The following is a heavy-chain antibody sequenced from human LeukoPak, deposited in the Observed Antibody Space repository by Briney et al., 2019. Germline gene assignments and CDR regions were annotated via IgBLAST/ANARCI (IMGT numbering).Heavy chain of an antibody. CDR3: ARDHRPGGRTSFDY. D-gene: IGHD1-14*01. Sequence: SETLSLTCAVYGGSFSGYYWSWIRQPPGKGLEWIGEINHSGSTNYNPSLKSRVTISVDTSKNQFSLKLSSVTAADTAVYYCARDHRPGGRTSFDYWGQGTLVTVSS. J-gene: IGHJ4*02. V-gene: IGHV4-34*01. CDR2: INHSGST. CDR1: GGSFSGYY.